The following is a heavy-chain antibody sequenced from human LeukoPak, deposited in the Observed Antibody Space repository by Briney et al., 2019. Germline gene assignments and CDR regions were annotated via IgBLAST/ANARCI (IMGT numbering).Heavy chain of an antibody. J-gene: IGHJ4*02. CDR1: GFTVSSNY. Sequence: GGSLRLSCAASGFTVSSNYMSWVRQAPGEGLEWVSAIYSGGSTYYADSVKGRFTISRDNSKNTLYLQMNSLRDEDTAVYYCARRTSYFDYWGQGTLVTVSS. V-gene: IGHV3-53*01. CDR2: IYSGGST. D-gene: IGHD3-16*01. CDR3: ARRTSYFDY.